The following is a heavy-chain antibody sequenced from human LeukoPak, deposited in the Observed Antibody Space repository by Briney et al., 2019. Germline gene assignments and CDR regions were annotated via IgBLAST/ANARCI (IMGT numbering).Heavy chain of an antibody. D-gene: IGHD2-2*01. J-gene: IGHJ5*02. CDR2: ISSSSSYI. V-gene: IGHV3-21*01. Sequence: GGSLRLSCAASGFTFSSYSMNWVRQAPGKGLEWVSSISSSSSYIYYADSVKGRFTISRDNAKNSLYLQMNSLRAEDTAVYYCARGAYCSSTSCRDNWFDPWGQGTLVTVSS. CDR1: GFTFSSYS. CDR3: ARGAYCSSTSCRDNWFDP.